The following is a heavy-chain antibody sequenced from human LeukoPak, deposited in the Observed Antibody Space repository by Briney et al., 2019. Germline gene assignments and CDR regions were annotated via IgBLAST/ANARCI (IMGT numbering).Heavy chain of an antibody. CDR3: ARDRSYYDFWSGYYTADHVDLFDY. CDR1: GYTFTGYY. CDR2: INPNSGGT. Sequence: GASVKVSCKASGYTFTGYYMHWVRQAPGQGLEWMGWINPNSGGTNYAQKFQGRVTMTRDTSISTAYMELSRLRSDDTAVYYCARDRSYYDFWSGYYTADHVDLFDYWGQGTLVTVSS. V-gene: IGHV1-2*02. J-gene: IGHJ4*02. D-gene: IGHD3-3*01.